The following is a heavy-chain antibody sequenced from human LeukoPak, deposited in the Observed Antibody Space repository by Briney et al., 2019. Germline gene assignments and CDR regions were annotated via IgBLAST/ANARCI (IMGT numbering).Heavy chain of an antibody. J-gene: IGHJ4*02. D-gene: IGHD1-26*01. CDR1: GGSITYSHYY. Sequence: SETLSLTCSVSGGSITYSHYYWGWVRQPPGKGLEWIGGIYYSGSTYYNPSLKSRVTISVDTSRNEFSLRLSSVTAADTALYFCARQSGSYGGILDNWGQGILGTDSS. CDR3: ARQSGSYGGILDN. V-gene: IGHV4-39*01. CDR2: IYYSGST.